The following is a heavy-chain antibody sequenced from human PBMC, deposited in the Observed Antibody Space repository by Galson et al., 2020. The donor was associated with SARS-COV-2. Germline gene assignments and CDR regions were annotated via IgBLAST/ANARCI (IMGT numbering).Heavy chain of an antibody. J-gene: IGHJ6*03. CDR3: ASVPQYTGTYSAGWHSNHMDV. CDR1: GGSINSFY. CDR2: IYHNGSP. D-gene: IGHD1-26*01. Sequence: SETLSLTCSVSGGSINSFYWSWVRQPPGKGLEWIGFIYHNGSPTYNPSLKGRVSISRDVSRNQVSLTLASVTAADTAVYYCASVPQYTGTYSAGWHSNHMDVWGRGTAVTVSS. V-gene: IGHV4-4*09.